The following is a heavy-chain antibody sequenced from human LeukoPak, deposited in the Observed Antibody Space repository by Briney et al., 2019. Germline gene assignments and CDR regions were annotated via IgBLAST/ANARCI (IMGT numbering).Heavy chain of an antibody. CDR3: ARDKNYYDSSGRRKVTDY. CDR2: IQFDGDNK. V-gene: IGHV3-30*02. Sequence: GGSLRLSCAASGFPFNRYGIHWVRQALGKGLEWLAFIQFDGDNKYYADSVKGRFAISRDNAKNSLYLQMNSLRAEDTAIYYCARDKNYYDSSGRRKVTDYWGQGTLVTVSS. CDR1: GFPFNRYG. D-gene: IGHD3-22*01. J-gene: IGHJ4*02.